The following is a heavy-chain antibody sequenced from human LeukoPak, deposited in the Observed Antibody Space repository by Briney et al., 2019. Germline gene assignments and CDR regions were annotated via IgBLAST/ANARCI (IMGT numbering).Heavy chain of an antibody. CDR1: GFTFSSYW. J-gene: IGHJ4*02. D-gene: IGHD3-22*01. CDR2: IKHDGSEK. Sequence: GGSLRLSCAASGFTFSSYWMSWVRQAPGKGLEWVANIKHDGSEKYYVDSVKGRFPISRDNAKNSLYLQMNSLRAEDTAVYYCAREVPGYYDSSGYYDYWGQGSLVTVSS. V-gene: IGHV3-7*04. CDR3: AREVPGYYDSSGYYDY.